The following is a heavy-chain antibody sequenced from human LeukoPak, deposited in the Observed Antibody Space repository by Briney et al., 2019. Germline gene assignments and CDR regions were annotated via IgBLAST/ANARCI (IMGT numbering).Heavy chain of an antibody. CDR2: IIPIFGIA. CDR1: GGTFSSYA. D-gene: IGHD3-10*01. CDR3: ARAVRGLDRRGFDY. Sequence: ASVKVSCKASGGTFSSYAINWVRQAPGQGLEWMGRIIPIFGIANYAQKFQGRVTITAGKSTSTAYMELSSLRPEDTAVYYCARAVRGLDRRGFDYWGQGTLVTVSS. J-gene: IGHJ4*02. V-gene: IGHV1-69*04.